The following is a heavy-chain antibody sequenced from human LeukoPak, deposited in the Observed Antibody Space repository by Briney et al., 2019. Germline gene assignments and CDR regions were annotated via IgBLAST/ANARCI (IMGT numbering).Heavy chain of an antibody. CDR1: GFTFSSYA. J-gene: IGHJ3*02. D-gene: IGHD3-22*01. Sequence: PGRSLRLSCAASGFTFSSYAMHWVRQAPGKGLEWVAVISYDGSNKYYADSVKGRFTISRDNSKNTLYLQMNSLRAEDTAVYYCATGAGLGPKSLAAFDIWGQGTMVTVSS. CDR2: ISYDGSNK. V-gene: IGHV3-30*04. CDR3: ATGAGLGPKSLAAFDI.